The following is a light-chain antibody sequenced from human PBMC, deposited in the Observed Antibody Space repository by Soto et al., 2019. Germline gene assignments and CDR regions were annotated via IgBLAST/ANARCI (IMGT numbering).Light chain of an antibody. V-gene: IGKV3-11*01. CDR2: DAS. CDR1: PRFATN. J-gene: IGKJ1*01. Sequence: EIVLTQSPATLFFSQGKRPTPSCRASPRFATNLAWYQQKPGQAPSLLIYDASNGATGIPARFSGSGSGTDFTLTISSLEPEDFAVYYCQQRSNWPWTFGQGTKVEIK. CDR3: QQRSNWPWT.